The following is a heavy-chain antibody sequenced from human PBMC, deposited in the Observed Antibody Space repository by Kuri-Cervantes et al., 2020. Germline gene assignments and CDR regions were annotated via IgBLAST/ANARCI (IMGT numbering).Heavy chain of an antibody. CDR1: GFTFSNAW. CDR2: IKSKTDGGTT. J-gene: IGHJ6*03. CDR3: AIVVVISRPPKRRPYMDV. Sequence: GGSLRLSCAASGFTFSNAWMSWVRQAPGKGLEWVGRIKSKTDGGTTDYAAPVKGRFTISRDDSKNTLYLQMNSLRAEDTAVYYCAIVVVISRPPKRRPYMDVWGKGTTVTVSS. V-gene: IGHV3-15*01. D-gene: IGHD3-22*01.